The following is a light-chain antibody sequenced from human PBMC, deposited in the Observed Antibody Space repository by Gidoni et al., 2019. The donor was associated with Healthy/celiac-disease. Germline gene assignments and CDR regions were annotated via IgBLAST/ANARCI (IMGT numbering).Light chain of an antibody. Sequence: DIQMTQSPSSVSASVGDRATITCRASQDISSWLAWYQQKPGKAPKLLIYAASSLPSGVPARFNGSGARTDFALTISRLQPDDFASYYCQRADSFPITFXEXTRLEIK. CDR1: QDISSW. J-gene: IGKJ5*01. CDR2: AAS. CDR3: QRADSFPIT. V-gene: IGKV1-12*01.